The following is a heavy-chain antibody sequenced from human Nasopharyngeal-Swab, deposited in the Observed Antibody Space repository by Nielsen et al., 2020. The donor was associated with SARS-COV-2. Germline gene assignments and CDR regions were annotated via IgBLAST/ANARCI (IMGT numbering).Heavy chain of an antibody. CDR2: IDWYDAK. CDR3: ARIPGYSSGWYSGGMDV. D-gene: IGHD6-19*01. J-gene: IGHJ6*02. V-gene: IGHV2-70*01. CDR1: GFSLSTSGMC. Sequence: SGPTLMKPTPTLTLTCTFSGFSLSTSGMCVSWIRQPPGKALEWLALIDWYDAKYYSTSLKTRLTISKDTSKNQVVLTMTNMDPVDTATYYCARIPGYSSGWYSGGMDVWGQGTTVTVSS.